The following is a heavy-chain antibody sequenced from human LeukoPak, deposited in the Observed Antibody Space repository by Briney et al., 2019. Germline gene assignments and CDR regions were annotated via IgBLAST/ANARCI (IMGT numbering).Heavy chain of an antibody. V-gene: IGHV3-15*01. Sequence: GGSLRLSCAASGFTFSSYAMSWVRQAPGKGLEWVGRIKSKTDGGTTDYAAPVKGRFTISRDDSKNTLYLQMNSLKTEDTAVYYCSTTYYYDSSEGYWGQGTLVTVSS. D-gene: IGHD3-22*01. J-gene: IGHJ4*02. CDR1: GFTFSSYA. CDR3: STTYYYDSSEGY. CDR2: IKSKTDGGTT.